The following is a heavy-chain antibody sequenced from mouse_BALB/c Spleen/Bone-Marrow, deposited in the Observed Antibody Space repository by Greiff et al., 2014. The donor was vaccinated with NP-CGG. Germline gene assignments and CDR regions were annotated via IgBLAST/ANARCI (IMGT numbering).Heavy chain of an antibody. J-gene: IGHJ1*01. CDR3: ARKGYTGYFDV. Sequence: VQLQQSGPGPVKPSQSLSITCTVSGFSLTTYGLHWVRQSPGKGLEWLGVIWSGGGTDYNAAFISRLIITKDNSKSQVFFKMNSLHTNDTAMYYCARKGYTGYFDVWGAGTTVTVSS. CDR1: GFSLTTYG. V-gene: IGHV2-2*02. CDR2: IWSGGGT. D-gene: IGHD2-2*01.